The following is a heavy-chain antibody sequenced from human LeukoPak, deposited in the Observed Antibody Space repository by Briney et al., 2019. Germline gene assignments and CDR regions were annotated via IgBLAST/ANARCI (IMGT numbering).Heavy chain of an antibody. CDR3: ARWANFQGMESHYLDH. CDR2: LYNSGDT. CDR1: GGSIANFY. Sequence: PETLSLTCSVSGGSIANFYWSWIRQPPGKGLEWIGYLYNSGDTKYNPSLKSRVTISLDTSKTQFSLKLTSVTAADTAVYFCARWANFQGMESHYLDHWGQGTLVSVSS. J-gene: IGHJ4*02. D-gene: IGHD3-3*01. V-gene: IGHV4-59*01.